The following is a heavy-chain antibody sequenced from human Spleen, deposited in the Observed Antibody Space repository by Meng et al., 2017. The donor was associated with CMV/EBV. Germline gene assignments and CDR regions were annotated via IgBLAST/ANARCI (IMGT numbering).Heavy chain of an antibody. CDR2: IKSKTDGGTT. J-gene: IGHJ4*02. V-gene: IGHV3-15*01. Sequence: GESLKISCAASGFTFSDARMNWVRQAPGKGLEWVGRIKSKTDGGTTDYAASVKGRFTISRDDSKNTLYLQMNSLKTEDTAVYYCARDSNQLLSQDYFDYWGQGTLVTVSS. CDR1: GFTFSDAR. D-gene: IGHD2-2*01. CDR3: ARDSNQLLSQDYFDY.